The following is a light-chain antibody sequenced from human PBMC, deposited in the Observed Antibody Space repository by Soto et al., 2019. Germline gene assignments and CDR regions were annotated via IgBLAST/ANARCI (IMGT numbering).Light chain of an antibody. J-gene: IGKJ5*01. CDR2: DAY. V-gene: IGKV3-11*01. CDR1: QSVSSK. Sequence: EIVMTQSPATLSLSPGEGATLSCRGSQSVSSKLAWYQQKPGQAPRLLIYDAYNRATGIPATFSGSGSGTDFTLTISSLEPEDFAVYYCQQRSNWPPITCGQGTRLEIK. CDR3: QQRSNWPPIT.